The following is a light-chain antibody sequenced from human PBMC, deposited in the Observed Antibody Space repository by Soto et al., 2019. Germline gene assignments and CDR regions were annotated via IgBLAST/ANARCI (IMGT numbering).Light chain of an antibody. Sequence: EIQMTQSPASLSVSPGERATLSCRASQSVSSKLAWYQQKPGQAPSLLIYGVATRATGGPARFSGGASGTVSTTTLKSVEPEDYAGDYYHHYGSSGTFGQGTKVDI. V-gene: IGKV3-15*01. CDR3: HHYGSSGT. J-gene: IGKJ1*01. CDR1: QSVSSK. CDR2: GVA.